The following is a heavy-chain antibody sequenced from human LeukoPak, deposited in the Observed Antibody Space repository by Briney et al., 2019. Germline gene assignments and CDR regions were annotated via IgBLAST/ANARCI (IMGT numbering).Heavy chain of an antibody. Sequence: GASVKVSCKASGYTFTSYGTSWVRQAPGQGLEWMGWISAYNGNTNYAQKLQGRVTMTSDTSTSTAYMELRSLRSDDTAVYYCARAGARWSVYDYVWGSYRPFDYWGQGTLVTVSS. J-gene: IGHJ4*02. V-gene: IGHV1-18*01. CDR1: GYTFTSYG. CDR2: ISAYNGNT. D-gene: IGHD3-16*02. CDR3: ARAGARWSVYDYVWGSYRPFDY.